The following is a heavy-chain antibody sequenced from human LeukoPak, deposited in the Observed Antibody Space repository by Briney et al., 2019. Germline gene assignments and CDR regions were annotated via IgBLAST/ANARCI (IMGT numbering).Heavy chain of an antibody. CDR2: INPHSGGT. D-gene: IGHD3-22*01. V-gene: IGHV1-2*02. Sequence: ASVKVSCKASGFTFSGHYIHWVRQAPGQGLEWMGYINPHSGGTSSPQKFQGRVTMTRDTSISTAYMELSRLRSDDTAVYYCARYRRDYYDSSGYYYWGGFDYWGQGTLVTVSS. CDR1: GFTFSGHY. J-gene: IGHJ4*02. CDR3: ARYRRDYYDSSGYYYWGGFDY.